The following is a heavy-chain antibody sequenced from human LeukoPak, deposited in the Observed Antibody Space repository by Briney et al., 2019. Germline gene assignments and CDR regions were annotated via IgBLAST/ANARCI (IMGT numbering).Heavy chain of an antibody. CDR1: GFTFSSYA. Sequence: GGSLRLSCAASGFTFSSYAMSWVRQAPGKGLEWVSAISGSGGSTYYADSVKGRFTISRDNSKNTLYLQMNSLRAEDTAVYYCAKDFPYYYDSSGYGAFFDYWSQGTLVTVSS. V-gene: IGHV3-23*01. D-gene: IGHD3-22*01. CDR2: ISGSGGST. CDR3: AKDFPYYYDSSGYGAFFDY. J-gene: IGHJ4*02.